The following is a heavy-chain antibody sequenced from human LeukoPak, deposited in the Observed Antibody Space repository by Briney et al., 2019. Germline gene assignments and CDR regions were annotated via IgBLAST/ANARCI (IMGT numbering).Heavy chain of an antibody. D-gene: IGHD6-13*01. Sequence: GAPVKVSCRASGYTFTGYYMHWVRQAPGQGLEWMGWINPNSGGTNYAQKFQGRVTMTRDTSISTAYMELSRLRSDDTAVYYCARVGAAAGTFWFDPWGQGTLVTVSS. J-gene: IGHJ5*02. CDR1: GYTFTGYY. CDR2: INPNSGGT. CDR3: ARVGAAAGTFWFDP. V-gene: IGHV1-2*02.